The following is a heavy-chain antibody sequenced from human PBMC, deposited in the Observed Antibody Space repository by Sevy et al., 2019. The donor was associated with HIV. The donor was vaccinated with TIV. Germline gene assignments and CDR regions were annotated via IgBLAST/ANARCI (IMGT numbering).Heavy chain of an antibody. V-gene: IGHV3-7*01. Sequence: GGSLRLSCVASGFTLNSYWMSWVRQAPGKVLEWVANIEQDGSVKYYVNSVKGRFTISRDNARNLLYLQMISLRVEDTALYYCVRAIAADGSFWGQGTLVTVSS. J-gene: IGHJ4*02. CDR2: IEQDGSVK. CDR1: GFTLNSYW. D-gene: IGHD6-13*01. CDR3: VRAIAADGSF.